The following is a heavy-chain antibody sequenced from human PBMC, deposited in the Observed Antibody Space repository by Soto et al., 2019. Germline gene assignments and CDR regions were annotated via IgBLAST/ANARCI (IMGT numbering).Heavy chain of an antibody. D-gene: IGHD3-9*01. CDR1: GGSFSGYY. Sequence: PSETLSLTCAVYGGSFSGYYWSWIRQPPGKGLEWIGEINHSGSTNYNPSLKSRVTISVDTSKNQFSLKLSSVTAADTAVYYCAGRTPVKDILTGYLDYWGQGTLVTVSS. CDR3: AGRTPVKDILTGYLDY. V-gene: IGHV4-34*01. J-gene: IGHJ4*02. CDR2: INHSGST.